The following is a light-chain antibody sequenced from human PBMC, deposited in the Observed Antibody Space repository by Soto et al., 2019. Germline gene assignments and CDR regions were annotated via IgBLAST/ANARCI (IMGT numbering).Light chain of an antibody. CDR1: QSVSSN. CDR2: GAS. CDR3: QQYNSYSQT. V-gene: IGKV3-15*01. Sequence: TQAPGTLSVAPGERATRSCRASQSVSSNLAWYQQKPGQAPRLLIYGASTRATGIPARFSGSGSGTEFTLTISSLQPEDFATYYCQQYNSYSQTFGQGTKVDIK. J-gene: IGKJ1*01.